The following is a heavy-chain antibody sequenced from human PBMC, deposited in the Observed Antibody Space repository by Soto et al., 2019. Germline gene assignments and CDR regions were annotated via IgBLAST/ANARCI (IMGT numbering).Heavy chain of an antibody. CDR3: ARDIMVRGVITYYYGMDV. CDR1: GFTFSSYD. J-gene: IGHJ6*02. CDR2: IGTAGDX. Sequence: GSLRLSCAASGFTFSSYDMHWVRQATGKGLEWVSAIGTAGDXXXXXXXXXXXXXSRENAKNSLYLQMNSLRAGDTAVYYCARDIMVRGVITYYYGMDVWGQGTTVTVSS. V-gene: IGHV3-13*01. D-gene: IGHD3-10*01.